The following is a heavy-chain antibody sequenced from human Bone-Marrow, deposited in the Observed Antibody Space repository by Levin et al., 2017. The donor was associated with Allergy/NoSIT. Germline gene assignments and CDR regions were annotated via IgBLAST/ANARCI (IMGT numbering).Heavy chain of an antibody. J-gene: IGHJ4*02. V-gene: IGHV4-39*01. CDR2: IYYSGYT. CDR3: ARRFCRGGTCYDDRGAFDS. Sequence: SQTLSLTCTVSGGSINNPSYYWDWIRQSPGKGLEWIGSIYYSGYTYDNVSLKSRVTISVDTSKNQFSLKLSSVTAADTALYFCARRFCRGGTCYDDRGAFDSWGQGTLVTVSS. CDR1: GGSINNPSYY. D-gene: IGHD2-15*01.